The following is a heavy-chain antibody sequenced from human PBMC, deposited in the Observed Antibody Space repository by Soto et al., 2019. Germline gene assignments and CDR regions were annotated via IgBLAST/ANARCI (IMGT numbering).Heavy chain of an antibody. J-gene: IGHJ1*01. CDR1: GFSFGSYA. CDR3: ARWSYLDY. D-gene: IGHD3-10*01. CDR2: ISGSDGKT. Sequence: GGSLRLSCAASGFSFGSYALSWVRQAPGMGLEWVSTISGSDGKTFYADAVKGRFSISRDTSQSTLFLQMNSLRADDTAMYYCARWSYLDYWGQGTRVNGSS. V-gene: IGHV3-23*01.